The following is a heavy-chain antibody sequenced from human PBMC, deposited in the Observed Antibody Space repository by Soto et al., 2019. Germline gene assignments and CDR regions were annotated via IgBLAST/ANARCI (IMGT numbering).Heavy chain of an antibody. J-gene: IGHJ1*01. CDR1: GCSISSSSYY. D-gene: IGHD3-22*01. CDR2: IYYSGST. Sequence: XETLSLTCTVSGCSISSSSYYWGWIRQPPGKGLEWIGSIYYSGSTYYNPSLKSRVTISVDTSKNQFSLKLSSVTAADTAVYYCARRYYYDSGGYYGYWGQGSLVTVSS. CDR3: ARRYYYDSGGYYGY. V-gene: IGHV4-39*01.